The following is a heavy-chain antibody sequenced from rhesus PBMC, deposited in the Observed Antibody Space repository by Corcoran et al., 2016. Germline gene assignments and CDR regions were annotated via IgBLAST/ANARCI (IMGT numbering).Heavy chain of an antibody. Sequence: QVQLQESGPGLVKPSETLSLTCAVSGGSISSNYWSWIRQAPGKGLEWVGYIYGCGNIYYNPFLKSLVTLAVDTSKNQLSLKLSSVTAADTAVYYCARDRGIAAGKFDYWGQGVLVTVSS. J-gene: IGHJ4*01. CDR3: ARDRGIAAGKFDY. CDR2: IYGCGNI. CDR1: GGSISSNY. D-gene: IGHD6-31*01. V-gene: IGHV4S11*01.